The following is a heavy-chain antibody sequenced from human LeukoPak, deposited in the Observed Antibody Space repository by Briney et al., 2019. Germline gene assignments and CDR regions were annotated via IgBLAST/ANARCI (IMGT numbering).Heavy chain of an antibody. J-gene: IGHJ3*02. CDR1: GGSFSGYY. CDR3: ARLVGYDPHLGVFDI. D-gene: IGHD2-15*01. V-gene: IGHV4-34*01. Sequence: PSETLSLTCAVYGGSFSGYYWSWVRQPPGKGLEWIGEINHSGRTNYNPSLKSRLTISVDMSRNQFSLKLSSLTAADTAIYYCARLVGYDPHLGVFDIWGQGAMVTVSS. CDR2: INHSGRT.